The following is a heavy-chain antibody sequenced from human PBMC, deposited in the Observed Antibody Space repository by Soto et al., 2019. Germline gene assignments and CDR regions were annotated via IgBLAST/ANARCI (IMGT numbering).Heavy chain of an antibody. CDR2: ISYDGSNK. V-gene: IGHV3-30-3*01. J-gene: IGHJ6*02. Sequence: QLQLVESGGGVVQPGRSLRLSCAPSGFTFSSYAIHWVRQAPGKGLEWVAVISYDGSNKNYADSVKGRFTISRDNSQDTLNLLMNSLRVEDTSVYYCAKDRVVFWGVYRGGAYYYYGLDVWGQGTTVTVSS. D-gene: IGHD3-3*01. CDR1: GFTFSSYA. CDR3: AKDRVVFWGVYRGGAYYYYGLDV.